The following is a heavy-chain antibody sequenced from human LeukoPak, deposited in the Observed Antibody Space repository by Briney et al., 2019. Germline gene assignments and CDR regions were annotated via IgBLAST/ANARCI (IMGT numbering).Heavy chain of an antibody. J-gene: IGHJ4*02. CDR2: ISYEGSNK. CDR1: GFTLSSYA. Sequence: PGGSLRLSCAASGFTLSSYAMHWVRQAPGKGLEWVAVISYEGSNKYYADPVKGRFTISRDKSQNTLYLQMNSLTAEDTAVYYCARDRGDYYDSSGPHDYCGQGTLVTVSS. D-gene: IGHD3-22*01. CDR3: ARDRGDYYDSSGPHDY. V-gene: IGHV3-30-3*01.